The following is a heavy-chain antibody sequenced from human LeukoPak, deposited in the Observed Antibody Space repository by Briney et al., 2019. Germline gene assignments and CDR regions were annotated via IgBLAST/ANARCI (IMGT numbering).Heavy chain of an antibody. D-gene: IGHD6-19*01. CDR3: ARGLRGIAVAGTDFDY. CDR2: IYSGGST. V-gene: IGHV3-53*05. CDR1: GFTVSSNY. J-gene: IGHJ4*02. Sequence: PGGSLRLSWAASGFTVSSNYMSWVRQAPGKGLEWVSVIYSGGSTYYADSVKGRFTISRDNSKNTLYLQMNSLRAEDTAVYYCARGLRGIAVAGTDFDYWGQGTLVTVSS.